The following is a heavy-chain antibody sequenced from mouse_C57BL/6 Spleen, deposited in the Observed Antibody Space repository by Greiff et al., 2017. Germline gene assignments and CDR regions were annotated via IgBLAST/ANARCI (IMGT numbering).Heavy chain of an antibody. V-gene: IGHV1-39*01. CDR1: GYSFTDYN. CDR2: INPNYGTT. CDR3: ARYPLGSSPYAMDY. D-gene: IGHD1-1*01. Sequence: VQLKESGPELVKPGASVKISCKASGYSFTDYNMNWVKQSNGKSLEWIGVINPNYGTTSYNQKFKGKATLTVDQSSSTAYMQLNSLTSEDSAVYYCARYPLGSSPYAMDYWGQGTSVTVSS. J-gene: IGHJ4*01.